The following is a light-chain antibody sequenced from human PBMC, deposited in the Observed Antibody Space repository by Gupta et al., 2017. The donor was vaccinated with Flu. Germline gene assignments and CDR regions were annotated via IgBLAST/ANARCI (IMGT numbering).Light chain of an antibody. V-gene: IGKV3-20*01. CDR3: QHDRNSTWT. CDR1: QSVSSKY. CDR2: GAS. J-gene: IGKJ1*01. Sequence: EIVLTQSPGTLSLSPGERATLSCRANQSVSSKYLAWYQQKPGQAPRLLVFGASSRATGIPDRFSGSGSGTDFTLTISRVEPEDFAVYYCQHDRNSTWTFGQGTKVDIK.